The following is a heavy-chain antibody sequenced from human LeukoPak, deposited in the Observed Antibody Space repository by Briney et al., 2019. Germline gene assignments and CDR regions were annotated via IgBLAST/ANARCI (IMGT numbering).Heavy chain of an antibody. CDR1: GGSIRSSSYY. CDR3: ARHAGSYYTYNFNQ. Sequence: SETLSLTCTVSGGSIRSSSYYWGWIRQPPGKGLEWIGSIYCGSTNYKPSLRSRVTISVDTSKNQFSLKLSSVTAADTAVYYCARHAGSYYTYNFNQWGQGTLVTVSS. CDR2: IYCGST. J-gene: IGHJ4*02. D-gene: IGHD1-1*01. V-gene: IGHV4-39*01.